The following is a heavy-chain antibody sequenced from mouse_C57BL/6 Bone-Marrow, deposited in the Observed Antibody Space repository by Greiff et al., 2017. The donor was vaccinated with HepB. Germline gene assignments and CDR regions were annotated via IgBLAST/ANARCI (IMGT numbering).Heavy chain of an antibody. CDR1: EYEFPSHD. Sequence: EVHLVESGGGLVQPGESLKLSCESNEYEFPSHDMSWVRKTPEKRLELVAAINSDGGSTYYPDTMERRFIISRDNTKKTLYLQMSSLRSEDTALYYCARQPYYYGSSWYFDVWGTGTTVTVSS. CDR2: INSDGGST. CDR3: ARQPYYYGSSWYFDV. V-gene: IGHV5-2*01. D-gene: IGHD1-1*01. J-gene: IGHJ1*03.